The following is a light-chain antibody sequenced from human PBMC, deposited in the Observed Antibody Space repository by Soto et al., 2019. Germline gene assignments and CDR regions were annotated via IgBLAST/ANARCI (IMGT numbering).Light chain of an antibody. CDR1: QSISDT. Sequence: EIVMSQSPATLSVSPGGRATLSCRASQSISDTLAWYQQRPGQAPRLLIFDTSNRATDIPARFSGSGSGTDFTLTISGLEPEDFAVYYCQQRTNRPPITFGQGTRLEIK. CDR2: DTS. J-gene: IGKJ5*01. V-gene: IGKV3-11*01. CDR3: QQRTNRPPIT.